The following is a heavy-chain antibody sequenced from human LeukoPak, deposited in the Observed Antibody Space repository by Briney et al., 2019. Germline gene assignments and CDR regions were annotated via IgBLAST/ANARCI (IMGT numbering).Heavy chain of an antibody. CDR3: ASSGHYGSGGYYPILVY. CDR1: GGTFSSYA. D-gene: IGHD3-10*01. Sequence: ASVKVSCKASGGTFSSYAISWVRQAPGQGLEWMGGIIPIFGTANYAQKFQGRVTITADESTGTAYMELSSLRSEDTAVYYCASSGHYGSGGYYPILVYWGQGTLVTVSS. V-gene: IGHV1-69*01. CDR2: IIPIFGTA. J-gene: IGHJ4*02.